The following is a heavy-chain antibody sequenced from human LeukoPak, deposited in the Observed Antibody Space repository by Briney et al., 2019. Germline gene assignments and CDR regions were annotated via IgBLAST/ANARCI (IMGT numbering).Heavy chain of an antibody. D-gene: IGHD4-17*01. CDR1: GGSISSYY. V-gene: IGHV4-4*07. CDR2: MYTSGSS. J-gene: IGHJ4*02. CDR3: ARENDYGDYVDY. Sequence: SETLSLTCTASGGSISSYYYSWIRQPAGKGLEWIGRMYTSGSSNYNPSLKSRLTMSVDTSKNQFSLKLSSMTAADTAVYYCARENDYGDYVDYWGQGTLVTVSS.